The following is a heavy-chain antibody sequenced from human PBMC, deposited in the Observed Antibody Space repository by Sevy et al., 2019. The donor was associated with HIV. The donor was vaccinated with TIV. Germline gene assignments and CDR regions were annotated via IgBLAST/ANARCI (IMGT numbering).Heavy chain of an antibody. CDR3: ARGGYCTSGVCYSLDYYYYGMDV. V-gene: IGHV1-2*06. Sequence: ASVKVSCKASGYTFTGYYMHWVRQAPGQGLEWMGRINPNSGGTNYAQKFQGRVTMTRDTSISTAYMELSRLRSDDTAVYYCARGGYCTSGVCYSLDYYYYGMDVWGQGTTVTVSS. J-gene: IGHJ6*02. CDR2: INPNSGGT. CDR1: GYTFTGYY. D-gene: IGHD2-8*01.